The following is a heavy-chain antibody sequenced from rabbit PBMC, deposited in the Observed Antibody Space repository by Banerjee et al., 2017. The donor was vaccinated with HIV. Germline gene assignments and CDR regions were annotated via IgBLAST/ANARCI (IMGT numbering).Heavy chain of an antibody. V-gene: IGHV1S45*01. Sequence: QEQLVESGGGLVQPEGSLTLTCKASGSDISSNAMCWVRQAPGKGLELIACIYTGSGSALYVSWAKGRFTISKTSSTTVTLQMTSLTAADTATYFCARGLGGAAGNGYGLWGPGTLVTVS. CDR3: ARGLGGAAGNGYGL. CDR1: GSDISSNA. CDR2: IYTGSGSA. D-gene: IGHD8-1*01. J-gene: IGHJ4*01.